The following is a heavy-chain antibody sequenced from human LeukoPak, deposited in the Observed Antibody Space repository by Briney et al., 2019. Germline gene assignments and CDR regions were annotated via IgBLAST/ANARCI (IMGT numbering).Heavy chain of an antibody. CDR1: GGSFSTHF. CDR2: INQSGDT. J-gene: IGHJ5*01. V-gene: IGHV4-34*01. Sequence: SETLSLTCGVTGGSFSTHFWAWIRQSPARGLEWIGEINQSGDTDYNPSLKRRVKISLDASRSQFSLTLTSVTAAHTAMYYCARVMGIAVVAGATEDNDFDSWGQGALVTVSS. CDR3: ARVMGIAVVAGATEDNDFDS. D-gene: IGHD2-2*03.